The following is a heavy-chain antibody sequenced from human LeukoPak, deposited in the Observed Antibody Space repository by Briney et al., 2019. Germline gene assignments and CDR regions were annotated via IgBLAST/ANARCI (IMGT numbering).Heavy chain of an antibody. CDR2: IYSAGAT. CDR3: AKDLSGSWCIDY. D-gene: IGHD1-26*01. CDR1: GFTVSDNY. J-gene: IGHJ4*02. V-gene: IGHV3-66*02. Sequence: GGSLRLSCAASGFTVSDNYKTWVRQAPGKGLEWVSSIYSAGATHYAESVKGRFTISRDNSKNTLYLHMNSLRLEDTAVYYCAKDLSGSWCIDYWGQGTLVTVSS.